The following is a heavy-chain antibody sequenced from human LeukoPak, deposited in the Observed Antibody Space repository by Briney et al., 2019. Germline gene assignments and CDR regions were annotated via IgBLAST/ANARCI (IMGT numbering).Heavy chain of an antibody. CDR1: GGSISTYF. J-gene: IGHJ4*02. Sequence: SETLSLTCTVSGGSISTYFWSWIRQPPGKGLEWIGHIYFSGSTNYNPSLESRVTISVDTSKNQFSLTLSSVTAADTAVYYCARRRGGWPFDYWGQGTLVTVSS. V-gene: IGHV4-59*08. CDR2: IYFSGST. D-gene: IGHD6-19*01. CDR3: ARRRGGWPFDY.